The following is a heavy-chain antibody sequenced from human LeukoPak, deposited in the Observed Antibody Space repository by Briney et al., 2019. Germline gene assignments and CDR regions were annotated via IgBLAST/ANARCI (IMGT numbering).Heavy chain of an antibody. CDR1: EFTFSSYA. D-gene: IGHD3-22*01. CDR3: AKDQVWIVVGSFDY. V-gene: IGHV3-23*01. Sequence: GGSLRLSCAASEFTFSSYAMSWVRQAPGKGLEWVSGISGSGGSTYYADSVKGRFTISRDNSKNTLYLQMTSLRAEDTAVYYCAKDQVWIVVGSFDYWGQGTLVTVSS. J-gene: IGHJ4*02. CDR2: ISGSGGST.